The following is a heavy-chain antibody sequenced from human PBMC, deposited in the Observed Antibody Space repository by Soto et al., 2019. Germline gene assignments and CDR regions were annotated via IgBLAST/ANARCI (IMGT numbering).Heavy chain of an antibody. CDR2: LSGSGGTT. CDR3: AKQRAGYGSGSETFYFDF. D-gene: IGHD3-10*01. J-gene: IGHJ4*02. Sequence: LXLFCSTFGFTFSTYAMNWVRQAPGKGLEWVSALSGSGGTTYYADSVRGRFTISRDNSKNTLFLQMSSLRAEDTALYYCAKQRAGYGSGSETFYFDFWGQGTLVTVYS. V-gene: IGHV3-23*01. CDR1: GFTFSTYA.